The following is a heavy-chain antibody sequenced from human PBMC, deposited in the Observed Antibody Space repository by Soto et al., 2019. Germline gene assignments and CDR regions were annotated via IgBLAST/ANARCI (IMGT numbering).Heavy chain of an antibody. J-gene: IGHJ5*02. CDR1: GFTFSSYS. D-gene: IGHD6-19*01. CDR3: AREGYSSGWNFDP. V-gene: IGHV3-21*01. CDR2: ISSSSNYI. Sequence: PGGSLRLSCAASGFTFSSYSMNWVRQAPGKGLEWVSSISSSSNYIYYADSMKGRFTISRDNSKNTLYLQMNSLRVEDTAVYFCAREGYSSGWNFDPWGQGTLVTVSS.